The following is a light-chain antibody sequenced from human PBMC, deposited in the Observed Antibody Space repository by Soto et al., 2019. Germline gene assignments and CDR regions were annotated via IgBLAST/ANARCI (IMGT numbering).Light chain of an antibody. CDR3: QQFDTNPLT. CDR1: QGISSA. J-gene: IGKJ5*01. CDR2: DAS. V-gene: IGKV1-13*02. Sequence: AIQLTQSPSSLSASVGDRVTITCRASQGISSAFAWYQQKPGKVPKLLIYDASSLESGVPSRFTGSGSGTDFTLTISSLQPEDFATYYCQQFDTNPLTFGQGTRLEIK.